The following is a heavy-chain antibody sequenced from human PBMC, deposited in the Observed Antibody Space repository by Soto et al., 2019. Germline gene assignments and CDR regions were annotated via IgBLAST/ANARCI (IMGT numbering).Heavy chain of an antibody. J-gene: IGHJ5*02. CDR3: ARDLTYGGWFDP. CDR1: GYTFTNYG. Sequence: QVQLVQSGAEVKKPGASVKVSCKASGYTFTNYGISWVRQAPGQGLERMGWIRAYNGNTNYAQKHQGRVTMTTDTSTSTAYMELRILRSDDTAVYYCARDLTYGGWFDPWGQGTLVTVSS. CDR2: IRAYNGNT. D-gene: IGHD4-17*01. V-gene: IGHV1-18*01.